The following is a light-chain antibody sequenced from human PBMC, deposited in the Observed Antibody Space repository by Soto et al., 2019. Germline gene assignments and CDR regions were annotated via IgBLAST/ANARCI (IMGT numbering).Light chain of an antibody. CDR2: SNN. CDR3: QSYDSTLSARYV. Sequence: QPVLTQPPSASGTPGQRVTISCSGSSSNIGSNTVNWYQQLPGTAPKLLIYSNNQRPSGVPDRFSGSKSGTSASLAISGLQSEDEADYYCQSYDSTLSARYVFGTGTKVTVL. V-gene: IGLV1-44*01. CDR1: SSNIGSNT. J-gene: IGLJ1*01.